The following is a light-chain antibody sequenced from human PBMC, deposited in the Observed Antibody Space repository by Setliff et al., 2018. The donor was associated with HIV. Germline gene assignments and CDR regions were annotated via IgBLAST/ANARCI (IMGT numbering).Light chain of an antibody. CDR3: CSHRSSDTLG. V-gene: IGLV2-14*03. J-gene: IGLJ2*01. CDR2: EVS. Sequence: QSVLTQPASVSGSPGQSITISCSGTRSDVGDYNFVSWYQQYPGRAPKLLIYEVSNRPSGVSARFAGSKFGNTASLTISGLQDEDEAYYYCCSHRSSDTLGFGGGTKVTVL. CDR1: RSDVGDYNF.